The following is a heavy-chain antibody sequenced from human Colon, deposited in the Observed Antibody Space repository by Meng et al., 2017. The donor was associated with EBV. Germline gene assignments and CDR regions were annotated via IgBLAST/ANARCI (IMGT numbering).Heavy chain of an antibody. CDR3: AKERSRLIKYNWFDP. D-gene: IGHD3-10*01. CDR1: GDSITSSDYS. Sequence: QVHPQESGPGTAKPSPTLSLTCTVSGDSITSSDYSWNGIRQPPEKALECIRYIYSSWNTFYNPSPHSRVTMSGDTSKNQFSLRLTSVNAADTAVYYWAKERSRLIKYNWFDPWRQGTLVTVS. J-gene: IGHJ5*02. V-gene: IGHV4-30-4*01. CDR2: IYSSWNT.